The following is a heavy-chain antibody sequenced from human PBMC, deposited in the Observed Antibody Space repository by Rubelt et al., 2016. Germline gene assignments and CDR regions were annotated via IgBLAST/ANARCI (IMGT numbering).Heavy chain of an antibody. V-gene: IGHV4-39*07. CDR3: ARVDCTNGVCSLFDY. J-gene: IGHJ4*02. CDR1: GGSISSGTYY. D-gene: IGHD2-8*01. CDR2: IYYSGTT. Sequence: QLQLQESGPGLVKPSETLSLTCSVSGGSISSGTYYWGWIRQPPGKGLEWIGSIYYSGTTYYNPSLKSRVTVSVDRSKNQFSLKLSSVTAVESAVYYCARVDCTNGVCSLFDYWGQGTLITVSS.